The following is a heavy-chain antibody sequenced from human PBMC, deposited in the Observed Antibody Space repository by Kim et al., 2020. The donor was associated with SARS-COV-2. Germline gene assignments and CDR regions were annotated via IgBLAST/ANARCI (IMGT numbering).Heavy chain of an antibody. D-gene: IGHD3-10*01. J-gene: IGHJ3*02. V-gene: IGHV3-30*02. CDR3: AKGDYYGSGSYNAAFDI. Sequence: VKGRFTISRDNSKNTLYLQMNSLRAEDTAVYYCAKGDYYGSGSYNAAFDIWGQGTMVTVSS.